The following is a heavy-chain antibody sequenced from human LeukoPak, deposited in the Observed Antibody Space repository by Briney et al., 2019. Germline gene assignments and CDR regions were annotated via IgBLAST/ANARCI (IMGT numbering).Heavy chain of an antibody. CDR1: GFTFSSYW. Sequence: GVSLRLSCAASGFTFSSYWMSWVRQAPGKGLEWVANIKQDGSEKYYVDSVKGRFTISRDNAKNSLYLQMNSLKAEDTAVYYCARAVVYGDYQIFDYWGQGALVTVSS. CDR3: ARAVVYGDYQIFDY. V-gene: IGHV3-7*01. CDR2: IKQDGSEK. J-gene: IGHJ4*02. D-gene: IGHD4-17*01.